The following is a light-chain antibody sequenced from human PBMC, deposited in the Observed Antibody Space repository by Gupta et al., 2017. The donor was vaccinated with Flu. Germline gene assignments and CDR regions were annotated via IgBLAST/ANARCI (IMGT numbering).Light chain of an antibody. CDR3: QQRDNMPWT. CDR1: ETISSY. V-gene: IGKV1-39*01. CDR2: GAS. J-gene: IGKJ1*01. Sequence: DIQMTQSPSSLSASVGDRVTITCRASETISSYLSWFQQKPGKAPKLLIYGASGVQSGAPSRFSGSGYGTDFTLTISSLQREDFATYYCQQRDNMPWTFGQGTKVEIQ.